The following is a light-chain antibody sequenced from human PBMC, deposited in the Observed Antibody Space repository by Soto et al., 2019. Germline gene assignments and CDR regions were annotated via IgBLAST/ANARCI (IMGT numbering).Light chain of an antibody. CDR2: EDN. CDR3: QSYDSSNLNWV. CDR1: SGSIASNY. V-gene: IGLV6-57*03. Sequence: NFTLTQPHSVSESPGKTVTISCTRSSGSIASNYVQWYQQRPGSAPTTVIYEDNQRPSGVPDRFSGSIDSSSNSASLTISGLKTEDEADYYCQSYDSSNLNWVFGGGTKLTVL. J-gene: IGLJ3*02.